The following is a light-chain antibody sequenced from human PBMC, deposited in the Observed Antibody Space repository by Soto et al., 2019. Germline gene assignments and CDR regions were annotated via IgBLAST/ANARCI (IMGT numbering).Light chain of an antibody. CDR2: GAS. Sequence: EIVMTQSPAILSVSPGERATLSCRASQSISSELAWYQQRPGQPPRLLIYGASTRATGVPDRFTGSGSGSDFTLTISSLQSEDFAVYYCQQGHNWPLTFGQGTRLEI. CDR3: QQGHNWPLT. V-gene: IGKV3-15*01. CDR1: QSISSE. J-gene: IGKJ2*01.